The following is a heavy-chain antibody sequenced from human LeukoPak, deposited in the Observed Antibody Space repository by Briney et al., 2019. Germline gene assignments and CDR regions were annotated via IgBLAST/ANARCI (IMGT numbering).Heavy chain of an antibody. Sequence: GASVKVSCKASGYTSTNYGINWVRQAPGQGLEWMGWIGGYNGKTKYVEKLQGRATMTTDTSTSTAYMELRSLRSDDTAVYYCARDRWSGATGDYHYYYGMDVWGQGTTVIVSS. V-gene: IGHV1-18*01. CDR2: IGGYNGKT. D-gene: IGHD1-26*01. J-gene: IGHJ6*02. CDR1: GYTSTNYG. CDR3: ARDRWSGATGDYHYYYGMDV.